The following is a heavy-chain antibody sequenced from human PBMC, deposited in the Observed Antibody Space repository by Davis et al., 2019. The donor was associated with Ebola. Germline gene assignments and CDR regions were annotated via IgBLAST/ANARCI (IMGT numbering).Heavy chain of an antibody. CDR1: GFTFSSYA. CDR2: LGTSADT. CDR3: VKDTSNIWFDV. Sequence: GESLKISCAASGFTFSSYAMTWFRQAPGKGLEWVSTLGTSADTYYADSVKGRFTISRDNSKNTLHLQMNSLRVEDTAIYYCVKDTSNIWFDVWGQGTLVTVSS. J-gene: IGHJ3*01. D-gene: IGHD2/OR15-2a*01. V-gene: IGHV3-23*01.